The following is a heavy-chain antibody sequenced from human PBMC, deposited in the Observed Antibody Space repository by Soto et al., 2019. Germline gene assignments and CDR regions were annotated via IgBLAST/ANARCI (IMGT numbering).Heavy chain of an antibody. Sequence: GGSLRLSCAASGFTFSSYAMSWVRQAPGKGLEWVSAISGSGGSTYYADSVKGRFTISRDNSKNTLYLQMNSLRAEDTAVYYCAKGFSYSYGSSNFDYWGQGTLVTVSS. J-gene: IGHJ4*02. CDR1: GFTFSSYA. CDR3: AKGFSYSYGSSNFDY. CDR2: ISGSGGST. V-gene: IGHV3-23*01. D-gene: IGHD5-18*01.